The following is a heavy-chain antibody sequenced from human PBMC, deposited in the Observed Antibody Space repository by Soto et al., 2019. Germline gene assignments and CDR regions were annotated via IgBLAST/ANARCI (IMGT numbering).Heavy chain of an antibody. CDR3: ARSTIFGVVITYYFDY. J-gene: IGHJ4*02. Sequence: GESLKISCKGSGYSFTSYWIGWVRQMPGKGLEWMGIIYPGDSDTRYSPSFQGQVTISADKSISTAYLQWSSLKASDTAMYYCARSTIFGVVITYYFDYWGQGTLVTVSS. V-gene: IGHV5-51*01. D-gene: IGHD3-3*01. CDR2: IYPGDSDT. CDR1: GYSFTSYW.